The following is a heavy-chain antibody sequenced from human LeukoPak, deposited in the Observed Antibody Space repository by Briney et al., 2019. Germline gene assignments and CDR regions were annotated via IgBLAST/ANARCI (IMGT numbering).Heavy chain of an antibody. CDR2: ISYEGGEK. V-gene: IGHV3-30*04. CDR1: GFTFSSYA. J-gene: IGHJ4*02. CDR3: ARGRRSRWYEVDY. D-gene: IGHD6-19*01. Sequence: GGSLRLSCAASGFTFSSYAMHWVRQAPGKGLECVALISYEGGEKYYADSVKGRFTTYRDNSKNTLYLQMNSLRAEDTAVYYCARGRRSRWYEVDYWGQGTLVTVSS.